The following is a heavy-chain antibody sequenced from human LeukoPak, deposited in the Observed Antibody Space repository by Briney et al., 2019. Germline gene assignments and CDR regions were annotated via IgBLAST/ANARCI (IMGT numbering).Heavy chain of an antibody. J-gene: IGHJ4*02. V-gene: IGHV3-13*01. Sequence: GGSLRLSCAASGFTFCSYDMHWVRPAPGIGLEWFSAIGTAGDTYYPGSVKVRFNISRENAKNSLYLQMNSLRAGDTAVYYCARSVSGGYSGFDYWGQGTLVTVSS. CDR3: ARSVSGGYSGFDY. CDR2: IGTAGDT. D-gene: IGHD1-26*01. CDR1: GFTFCSYD.